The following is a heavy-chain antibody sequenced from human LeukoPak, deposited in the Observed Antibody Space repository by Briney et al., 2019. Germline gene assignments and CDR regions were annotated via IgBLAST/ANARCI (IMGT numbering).Heavy chain of an antibody. CDR1: GYTLTELS. CDR3: ATISVGATPYYYYGMDV. V-gene: IGHV1-24*01. CDR2: FDPEDGET. D-gene: IGHD1-26*01. Sequence: ASVKVSCKVSGYTLTELSMHWVRQAPGKGLERMGGFDPEDGETIYAQKFQGRVTMTEDTSTDTAYMELSSLRSEDTAVYYCATISVGATPYYYYGMDVWGQGTTVTVSS. J-gene: IGHJ6*02.